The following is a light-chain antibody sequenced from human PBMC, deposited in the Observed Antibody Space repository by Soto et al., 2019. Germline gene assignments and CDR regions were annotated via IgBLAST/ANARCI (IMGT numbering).Light chain of an antibody. V-gene: IGKV3-20*01. CDR1: QGIGDT. CDR3: QQYGSSPNT. Sequence: EVVLTQSPATLSVPPGECVTLSCRASQGIGDTLAWYQQKPGQAPRLLIYGASTRATGIPDRISGRGSGTDFTLTISRLEPEDFAVYYCQQYGSSPNTFGQGTKVDTK. J-gene: IGKJ2*01. CDR2: GAS.